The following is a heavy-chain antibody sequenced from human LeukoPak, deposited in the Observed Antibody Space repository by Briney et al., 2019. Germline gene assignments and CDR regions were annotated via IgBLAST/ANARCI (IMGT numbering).Heavy chain of an antibody. CDR1: GGSVSSGSYY. CDR3: ARVRYEQLAFDY. Sequence: SETLSLTCTVSGGSVSSGSYYWSWIRQPPGKGLEWIGYIYYSGSINYNPSLKSRVTISVDTSKNQFSLKLSSVTAADTAVYYCARVRYEQLAFDYWGQGTLVTVSS. D-gene: IGHD6-6*01. V-gene: IGHV4-61*01. CDR2: IYYSGSI. J-gene: IGHJ4*02.